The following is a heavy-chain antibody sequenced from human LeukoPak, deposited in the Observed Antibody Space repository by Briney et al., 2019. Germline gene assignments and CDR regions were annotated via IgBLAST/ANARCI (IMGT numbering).Heavy chain of an antibody. CDR3: AREEITRGFDP. Sequence: ASVKVSCKASGYTFTGYYMHWVRQAPGQGLEWMGWINPNSGGTNYAQKFQGRVTMTRDMSTSTAYMELSSLRFEDTAVYYCAREEITRGFDPWGQGTLVTVSS. J-gene: IGHJ5*02. CDR1: GYTFTGYY. V-gene: IGHV1-2*02. D-gene: IGHD5-24*01. CDR2: INPNSGGT.